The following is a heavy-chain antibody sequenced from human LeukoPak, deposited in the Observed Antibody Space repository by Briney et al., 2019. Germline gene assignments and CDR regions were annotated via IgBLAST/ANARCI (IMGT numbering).Heavy chain of an antibody. Sequence: GGSLRLSCAASGFTFSSYSMNWVRQAPGKGLEWGSSISSSISYIYYTDSVKGRFNISRDNAQNSLYLQMNSLRAEDTAVYYCARVDTPYGIAVGVYWGQGTLVTVSS. CDR2: ISSSISYI. D-gene: IGHD6-19*01. J-gene: IGHJ4*02. CDR3: ARVDTPYGIAVGVY. CDR1: GFTFSSYS. V-gene: IGHV3-21*01.